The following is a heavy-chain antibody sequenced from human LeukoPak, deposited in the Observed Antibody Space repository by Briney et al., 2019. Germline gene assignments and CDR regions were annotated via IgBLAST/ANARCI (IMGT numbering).Heavy chain of an antibody. D-gene: IGHD2-2*01. Sequence: SETLSLTCAVYGGSFSGYYRSWIRHPPGKGLEWIGEINHSGSTNYNPSLKSRVTISVDTSKNQFSLKLSSVTAADTAVYYCARHAIVVVPAAIFAFDIWGQGTMVTVSS. J-gene: IGHJ3*02. CDR1: GGSFSGYY. CDR3: ARHAIVVVPAAIFAFDI. V-gene: IGHV4-34*01. CDR2: INHSGST.